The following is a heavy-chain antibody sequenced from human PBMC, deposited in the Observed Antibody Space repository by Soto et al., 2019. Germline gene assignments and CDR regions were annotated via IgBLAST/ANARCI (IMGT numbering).Heavy chain of an antibody. CDR2: IYPGDPDS. CDR1: GYSFTNYW. V-gene: IGHV5-51*01. J-gene: IGHJ6*02. D-gene: IGHD2-2*02. Sequence: GASLKISCKGSGYSFTNYWIGWVRQMHGKGLEWMGIIYPGDPDSRYSPSFQGQVTISADKSISTAYLQWRTLQASDTAMYYCARLGYCSSTSCYTNYYGIDVWRQGTTVTVSS. CDR3: ARLGYCSSTSCYTNYYGIDV.